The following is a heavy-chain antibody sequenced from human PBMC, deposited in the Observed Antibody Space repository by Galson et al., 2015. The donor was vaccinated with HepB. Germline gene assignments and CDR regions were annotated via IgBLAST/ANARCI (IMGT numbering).Heavy chain of an antibody. CDR2: IKSKIDGGTR. CDR3: TTELDGGFDR. V-gene: IGHV3-15*01. Sequence: SLRLSCAASGFANAWMSWVRQAPGNGLEWVGRIKSKIDGGTRDYAAPVKGRFTISRDDSKNTLYLQMNSLKTEDTAIYYCTTELDGGFDRWGQGTLVTVSS. CDR1: GFANAW. D-gene: IGHD4-17*01. J-gene: IGHJ5*02.